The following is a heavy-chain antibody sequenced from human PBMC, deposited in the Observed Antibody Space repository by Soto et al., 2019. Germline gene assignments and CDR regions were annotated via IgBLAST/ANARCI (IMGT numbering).Heavy chain of an antibody. Sequence: GASVKVSFKPSGYTFTSYGFSWVRQAPGQGPEWMGWISTWNDGKTDAQKFRGRVTMTTDTSTSTAYMELRSLRSDDTAVYYCARLNSDYAVDYWGQGTLVTVSS. D-gene: IGHD5-12*01. V-gene: IGHV1-18*04. J-gene: IGHJ4*02. CDR1: GYTFTSYG. CDR2: ISTWNDGK. CDR3: ARLNSDYAVDY.